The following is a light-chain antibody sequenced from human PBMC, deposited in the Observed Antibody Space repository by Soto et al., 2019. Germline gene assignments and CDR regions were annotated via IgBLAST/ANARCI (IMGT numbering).Light chain of an antibody. CDR1: SSDVGAYNY. J-gene: IGLJ1*01. Sequence: QSALTQPPSASGSPGQSVTISCTGASSDVGAYNYVSWYQQHPGKAPKLIIYGVNKRPSGVPDRFSGSKSGNTASLTVSGLQAEDEADYYCCSYAGSDNFYVFGTGTKLTVL. CDR3: CSYAGSDNFYV. V-gene: IGLV2-8*01. CDR2: GVN.